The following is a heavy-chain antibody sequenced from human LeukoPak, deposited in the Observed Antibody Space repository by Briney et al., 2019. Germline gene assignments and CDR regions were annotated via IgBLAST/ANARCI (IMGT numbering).Heavy chain of an antibody. CDR1: GASVSSYY. V-gene: IGHV4-59*02. CDR3: AMGFWYEEYFQH. CDR2: IYYSGST. D-gene: IGHD6-13*01. J-gene: IGHJ1*01. Sequence: SETLSLTCTVSGASVSSYYWSWIRQPPGKGLEWIGYIYYSGSTNYNPSLKSRITISVDTSKNQFSLRLSSVTTADTAVYFCAMGFWYEEYFQHWGQGSLVIVSS.